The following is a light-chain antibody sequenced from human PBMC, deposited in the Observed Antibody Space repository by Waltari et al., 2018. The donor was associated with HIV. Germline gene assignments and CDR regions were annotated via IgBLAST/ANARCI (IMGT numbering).Light chain of an antibody. J-gene: IGKJ4*01. CDR3: QQSHSPPLT. CDR2: TAS. CDR1: QNINNH. V-gene: IGKV1-39*01. Sequence: DIQMTQSPASLSASIGDRVTITCRASQNINNHLNWYQHRPGKVPVLLIYTASTLQSGVPSRFSASGSGTDFSLTIASLQPEDFATYYCQQSHSPPLTFGGGTKVEIK.